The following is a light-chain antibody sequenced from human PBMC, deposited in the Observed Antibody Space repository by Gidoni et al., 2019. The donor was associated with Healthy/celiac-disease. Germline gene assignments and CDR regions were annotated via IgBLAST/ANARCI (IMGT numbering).Light chain of an antibody. Sequence: EIVLTQSPGTLSLSPGERATLSCRVRQSVSSSSLAWYQQKPGQAPRLLIYGSSSRATGIPDRFSGCGSGTGFTLTISRLEPEDFAVYSCQQYGSSPPTFGQGTKLEIK. J-gene: IGKJ2*01. CDR2: GSS. CDR1: QSVSSSS. CDR3: QQYGSSPPT. V-gene: IGKV3-20*01.